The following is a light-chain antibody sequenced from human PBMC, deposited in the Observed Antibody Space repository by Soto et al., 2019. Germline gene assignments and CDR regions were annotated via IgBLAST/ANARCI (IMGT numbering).Light chain of an antibody. CDR1: QDITNY. J-gene: IGKJ5*01. CDR2: DAS. Sequence: DIQLPQSPSSLSASVGDRVTITCQASQDITNYLNWYQQKPGKAPKLLSYDASNLETGVPSRFSGSGFGTDFTFTISSLQPEDIATYYFQQYDNLLIAFGQGTRLDIK. V-gene: IGKV1-33*01. CDR3: QQYDNLLIA.